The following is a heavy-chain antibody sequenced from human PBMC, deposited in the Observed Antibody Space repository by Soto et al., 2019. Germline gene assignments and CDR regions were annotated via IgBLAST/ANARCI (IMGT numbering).Heavy chain of an antibody. D-gene: IGHD3-9*01. Sequence: PSETLSLTCTVSGGSISSGGYYWSWIRQHPGKGLEWIGYIYYSGSTYYNPSLQSRVTISVDTSKSQFSLKLNSVTAADSAVYFCARLEGLATISYYFDFWGPGALVTVSS. CDR2: IYYSGST. V-gene: IGHV4-31*03. CDR1: GGSISSGGYY. CDR3: ARLEGLATISYYFDF. J-gene: IGHJ4*02.